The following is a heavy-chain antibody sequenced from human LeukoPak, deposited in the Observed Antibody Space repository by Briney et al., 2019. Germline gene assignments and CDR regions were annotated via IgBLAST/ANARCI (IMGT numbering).Heavy chain of an antibody. Sequence: PGGSLRLSCAASGLTFSSYAMHWVRQAPGKGLEWVAVISYDGSNKYYADSVKGRFTISRDNSKNTLYLQMNSLRAEDTAVYYCARAKGASVQLERRGPLDYWGQGTLVTVSS. D-gene: IGHD1-1*01. CDR2: ISYDGSNK. CDR1: GLTFSSYA. J-gene: IGHJ4*02. V-gene: IGHV3-30-3*01. CDR3: ARAKGASVQLERRGPLDY.